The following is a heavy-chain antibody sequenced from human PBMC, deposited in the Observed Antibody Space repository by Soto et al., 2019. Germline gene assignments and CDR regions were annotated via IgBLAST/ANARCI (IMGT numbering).Heavy chain of an antibody. CDR3: ARGCRSSSYYAEDDAFDI. J-gene: IGHJ3*02. D-gene: IGHD2-2*01. Sequence: QVQLQQWGAGLLKPSETLSLTCAVYVGSFSGYYWTWIRQPPGKGLEWIGEIKHSGSTNYSPSLRVRVTISVDTSKNQFSLKLTSVTAADTAVYYCARGCRSSSYYAEDDAFDIWGQGTMVTVSS. V-gene: IGHV4-34*02. CDR1: VGSFSGYY. CDR2: IKHSGST.